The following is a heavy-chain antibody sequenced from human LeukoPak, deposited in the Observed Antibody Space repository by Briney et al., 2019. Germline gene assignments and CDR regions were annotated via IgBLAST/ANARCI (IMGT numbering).Heavy chain of an antibody. CDR1: GYTFTAYY. J-gene: IGHJ4*02. V-gene: IGHV1-2*02. CDR3: ARVIQYSGYELGL. CDR2: INPNSGGT. Sequence: GASVKVSCKASGYTFTAYYMHWVRQAPGQGPEWMGWINPNSGGTNYAQKFQGRVTMTRDTSISTAYMELSRLRSDDTAVYYCARVIQYSGYELGLWGQGTLVTVSS. D-gene: IGHD5-12*01.